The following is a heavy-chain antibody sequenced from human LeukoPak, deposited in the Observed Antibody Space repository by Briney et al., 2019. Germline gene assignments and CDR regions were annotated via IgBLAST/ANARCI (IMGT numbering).Heavy chain of an antibody. Sequence: GGSLRLSCVASGFTFSTYWMHWVRQAPGKGLVWVSRIKIDGGDTSYADSVKGRFTISRDNAKNTLYLQMNSLRAEDTAIYYCARDGQGNIGLGDFDYWGQGTLVTVSS. J-gene: IGHJ4*02. V-gene: IGHV3-74*01. D-gene: IGHD3-16*01. CDR1: GFTFSTYW. CDR3: ARDGQGNIGLGDFDY. CDR2: IKIDGGDT.